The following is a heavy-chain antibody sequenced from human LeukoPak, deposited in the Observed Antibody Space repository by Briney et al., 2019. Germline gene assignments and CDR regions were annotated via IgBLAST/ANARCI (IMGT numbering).Heavy chain of an antibody. Sequence: SETLSLTCTVSGGSINSYYWSWIRQPPGKGLEWIGYIYYTGSTNYNPPLKSRVTISVDTSKNQFSLKLTSVTAADTAVYYCARVYYGYYFGPFDMWGQGTMVTVSS. V-gene: IGHV4-59*13. CDR3: ARVYYGYYFGPFDM. CDR2: IYYTGST. D-gene: IGHD3-22*01. CDR1: GGSINSYY. J-gene: IGHJ3*02.